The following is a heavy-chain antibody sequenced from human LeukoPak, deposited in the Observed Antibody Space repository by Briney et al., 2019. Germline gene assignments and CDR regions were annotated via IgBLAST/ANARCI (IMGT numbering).Heavy chain of an antibody. Sequence: PGRSLRLCCAASGFTFSSYGMHWVRQAPGKGLEWVAVIWYDGSNKYYADSVKGRFTISRDNSKNTLYLQMNSLRAEDTAVYYCAREGPVIAVFQHWGQGTLVTVSS. CDR2: IWYDGSNK. CDR3: AREGPVIAVFQH. V-gene: IGHV3-33*01. J-gene: IGHJ1*01. D-gene: IGHD6-19*01. CDR1: GFTFSSYG.